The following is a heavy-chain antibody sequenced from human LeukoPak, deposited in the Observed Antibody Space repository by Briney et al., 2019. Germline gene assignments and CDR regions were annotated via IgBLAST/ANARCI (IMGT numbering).Heavy chain of an antibody. Sequence: SETLSLTCGVPGGSITGTNYWTWVRQPPGKGLEWIGEVNLQGSTNYNPSLMGRVAISVDMSENHISLQLTSVTAADTAVYYCAREGGPYRPLDYSGQGTLVTVSS. CDR2: VNLQGST. J-gene: IGHJ4*02. V-gene: IGHV4-4*02. CDR1: GGSITGTNY. CDR3: AREGGPYRPLDY.